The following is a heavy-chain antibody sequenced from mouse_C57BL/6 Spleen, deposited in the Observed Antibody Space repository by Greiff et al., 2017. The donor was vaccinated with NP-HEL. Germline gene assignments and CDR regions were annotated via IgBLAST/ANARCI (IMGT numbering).Heavy chain of an antibody. CDR2: ISGGGGNT. CDR3: ARRGYPYAMDY. V-gene: IGHV5-9*01. CDR1: GFTFSSYT. Sequence: DVKLVESGGGLVKPGGSLKLSCAASGFTFSSYTMSWVRQTPEKRLEWVATISGGGGNTYYPDSVKGRFTISRDNAKNTLYLQMSSLRSEDTALYYCARRGYPYAMDYWGQGTSVTVSS. J-gene: IGHJ4*01.